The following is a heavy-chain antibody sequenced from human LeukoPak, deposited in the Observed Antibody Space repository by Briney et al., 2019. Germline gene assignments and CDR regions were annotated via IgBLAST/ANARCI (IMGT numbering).Heavy chain of an antibody. V-gene: IGHV4-34*09. CDR3: ARGVPPDSSSWYDEGWFDP. Sequence: TLSLTCTVYGGSFGAYYWSWIRQPPGKGLEWIGQINHSGGTNYNPSLKSRVTISVDTSKNQFSLKLSSVTAADTAVYYCARGVPPDSSSWYDEGWFDPWGQGTLVTVSS. D-gene: IGHD6-13*01. CDR2: INHSGGT. CDR1: GGSFGAYY. J-gene: IGHJ5*02.